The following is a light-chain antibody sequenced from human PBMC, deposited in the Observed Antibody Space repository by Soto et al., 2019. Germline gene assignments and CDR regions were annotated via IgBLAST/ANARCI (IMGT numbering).Light chain of an antibody. Sequence: EIVMTQSPATLSLSPVERVTLSCRASPSVSNKLAWYQQRPGQAPRLLIYAASSRATGIPDRFSGTWSGTDFILTISRLDPEDFAVYYCQQYGASITFGQGTGLEIK. CDR3: QQYGASIT. V-gene: IGKV3-20*01. CDR2: AAS. CDR1: PSVSNK. J-gene: IGKJ5*01.